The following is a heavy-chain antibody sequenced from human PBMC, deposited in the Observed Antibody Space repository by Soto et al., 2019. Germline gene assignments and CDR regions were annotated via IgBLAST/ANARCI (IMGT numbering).Heavy chain of an antibody. V-gene: IGHV4-59*08. Sequence: QVQLQESGPGLVKPSETLSLTCTVSGGSISSYYWSWIRQPPGKGLEWIGYIYYSGSTNYNPSLKSRVTISVDTSKNQFSLKLSSVTAADTAVYYCARRRYGDYIDYWGQGTLVTVSS. CDR2: IYYSGST. CDR3: ARRRYGDYIDY. CDR1: GGSISSYY. D-gene: IGHD4-17*01. J-gene: IGHJ4*02.